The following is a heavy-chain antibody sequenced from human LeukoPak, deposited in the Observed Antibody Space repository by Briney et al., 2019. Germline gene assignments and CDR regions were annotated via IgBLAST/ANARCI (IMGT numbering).Heavy chain of an antibody. Sequence: GRSLRLSCAASGFTFSNYGIHWVRQAPGKGLEWVAIIWHDGSNKHYVDSVKGRFTISRDNSKNTVYLQMNSLRVEDTAMYYCARDGEPYKWNCDCWGQGTLVTVSS. D-gene: IGHD1-20*01. V-gene: IGHV3-33*01. CDR3: ARDGEPYKWNCDC. CDR2: IWHDGSNK. J-gene: IGHJ4*02. CDR1: GFTFSNYG.